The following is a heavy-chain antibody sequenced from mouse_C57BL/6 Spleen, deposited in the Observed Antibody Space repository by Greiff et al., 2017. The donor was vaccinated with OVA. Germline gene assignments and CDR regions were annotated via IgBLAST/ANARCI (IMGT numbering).Heavy chain of an antibody. CDR2: IYPGDGDT. Sequence: QVQLKESGPELVKPGASVKISCKASGYAFSSSWMNWVKQRPGKGLEWIGRIYPGDGDTNYNGKFKGKVTLTADKSSSTAYMQLSSLTSEDSAVYFCAREELRWYFDVWGTGTTVTVSS. D-gene: IGHD1-1*01. V-gene: IGHV1-82*01. CDR3: AREELRWYFDV. J-gene: IGHJ1*03. CDR1: GYAFSSSW.